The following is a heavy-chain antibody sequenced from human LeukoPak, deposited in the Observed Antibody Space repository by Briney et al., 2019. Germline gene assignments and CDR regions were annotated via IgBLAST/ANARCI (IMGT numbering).Heavy chain of an antibody. CDR1: GFTFDDYA. CDR2: INWNGGST. V-gene: IGHV3-20*04. D-gene: IGHD4-23*01. CDR3: ARDYGGSSPFDY. Sequence: GGSLRLSCAASGFTFDDYAMSWVRQAPGKGLEWVSSINWNGGSTGYADSVKGRFTISRDNAKNSLYLHMNSLRAEDTAVYYCARDYGGSSPFDYWGQGTLVTVSS. J-gene: IGHJ4*02.